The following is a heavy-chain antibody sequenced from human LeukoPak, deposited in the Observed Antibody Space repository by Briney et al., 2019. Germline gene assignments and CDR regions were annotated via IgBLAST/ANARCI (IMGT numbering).Heavy chain of an antibody. J-gene: IGHJ6*02. CDR3: ARVNLVPAAIPYYYYYGMDV. V-gene: IGHV4-39*07. Sequence: SETLSLTCTVSGGSISSSSYYWGWIRQPPGKGLEWIGSIYYSGSTNYNPSLKSRVTISVDTSKNQFSLKLSSVTAADTAVYYCARVNLVPAAIPYYYYYGMDVWGQGTTVTVSS. CDR2: IYYSGST. D-gene: IGHD2-2*02. CDR1: GGSISSSSYY.